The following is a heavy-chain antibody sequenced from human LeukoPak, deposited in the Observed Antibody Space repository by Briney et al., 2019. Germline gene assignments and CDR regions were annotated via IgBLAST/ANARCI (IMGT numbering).Heavy chain of an antibody. Sequence: GGSLRLSCAASGFTFDDYAMHWVRQAPGKGLEWVSRISWNSGSIGYADSVKGRFTISRDNAKNSLYLQMNSLRAEDTALYYCAKSDCSSTSCPTFDYWGQGTLVTVSS. CDR3: AKSDCSSTSCPTFDY. V-gene: IGHV3-9*01. D-gene: IGHD2-2*01. J-gene: IGHJ4*02. CDR2: ISWNSGSI. CDR1: GFTFDDYA.